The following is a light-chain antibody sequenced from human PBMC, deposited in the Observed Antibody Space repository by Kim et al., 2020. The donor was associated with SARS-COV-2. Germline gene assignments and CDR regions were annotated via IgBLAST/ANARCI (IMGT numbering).Light chain of an antibody. CDR1: QNIDRW. CDR2: KAS. Sequence: DIQMTQSPSTLSASVGDRVTITCRASQNIDRWLAWFQHKPGKAPHLLIYKASNLESGVPSRFSGSGSGTQFTLTISSLQPDDFATYYCQQYHTYWTFGQGTKVDIK. J-gene: IGKJ1*01. V-gene: IGKV1-5*03. CDR3: QQYHTYWT.